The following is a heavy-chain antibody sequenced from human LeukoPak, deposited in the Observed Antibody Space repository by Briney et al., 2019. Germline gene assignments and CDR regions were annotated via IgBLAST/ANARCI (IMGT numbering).Heavy chain of an antibody. CDR3: ARIEAVAGAYYFDY. Sequence: SGPALFKPTHTLTLTCTFSGFSRRTRGMGVSWIRQPPGKALEWLSRIDWDDDKYYSTSLKTRLTISKDTSKNQVVLTMTNMDPVDTATYYCARIEAVAGAYYFDYWGQGTLVTVSS. J-gene: IGHJ4*02. V-gene: IGHV2-70*11. CDR1: GFSRRTRGMG. D-gene: IGHD6-19*01. CDR2: IDWDDDK.